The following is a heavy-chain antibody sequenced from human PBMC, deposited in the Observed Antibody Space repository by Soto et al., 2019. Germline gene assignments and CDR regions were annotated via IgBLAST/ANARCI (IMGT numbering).Heavy chain of an antibody. J-gene: IGHJ5*02. CDR1: GYIFSNYG. V-gene: IGHV1-18*01. CDR3: ARVTYSESVGGPAWFAP. D-gene: IGHD5-12*01. CDR2: ISPYTGNT. Sequence: QVQLVQSGAEVKKPGASVKVSCKTSGYIFSNYGIIWIRQAPAQGLEWMGWISPYTGNTDSAQSLQYMVTLITDTSTSTAYMELRSLRSDDTAVYYWARVTYSESVGGPAWFAPWGQGSLVTGSS.